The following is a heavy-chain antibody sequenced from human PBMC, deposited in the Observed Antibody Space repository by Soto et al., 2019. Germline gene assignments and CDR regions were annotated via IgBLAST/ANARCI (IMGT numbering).Heavy chain of an antibody. CDR1: GFTFSSYA. CDR3: ARDGTTVTRSWYFDL. CDR2: ISYDGSNK. J-gene: IGHJ2*01. Sequence: QVQLVESGGGVVQPGRSLRLSCAASGFTFSSYAMHWVRQAPGKGLEWVAVISYDGSNKYYADSAKGRFTISRDNSKNTLYLQMNSLRAEDTAVYYCARDGTTVTRSWYFDLWGRGTLVTVSS. V-gene: IGHV3-30-3*01. D-gene: IGHD4-17*01.